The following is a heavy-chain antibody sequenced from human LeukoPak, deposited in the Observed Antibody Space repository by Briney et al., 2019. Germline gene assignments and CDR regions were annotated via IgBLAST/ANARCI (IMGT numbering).Heavy chain of an antibody. CDR2: IKSKTDGGTT. CDR3: ARVGPYYSGSGTGMDV. D-gene: IGHD3-10*01. Sequence: PGGSLRLSCAASGFTFSNAWMTWVRQAPGKGLEWVGRIKSKTDGGTTDYAAPVKGRFTISRDNAKNSLYLQMNSLRAEDTAVYYCARVGPYYSGSGTGMDVWGQGTTVTVSS. V-gene: IGHV3-15*01. CDR1: GFTFSNAW. J-gene: IGHJ6*02.